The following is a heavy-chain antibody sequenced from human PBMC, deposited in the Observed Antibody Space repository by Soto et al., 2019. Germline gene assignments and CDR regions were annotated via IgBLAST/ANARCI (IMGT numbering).Heavy chain of an antibody. D-gene: IGHD3-10*02. CDR3: ARGDVLCNWVDT. CDR2: MNPNSGNT. Sequence: QVQLVQSGAEVKKPGASVKVSCKASGYTFTSYDINWVRQATGQGLEWMGWMNPNSGNTGYAQKFQGRVTMTRNTSISTAYMELSSLISEEPAVYYCARGDVLCNWVDTWCQGTLVTVSS. CDR1: GYTFTSYD. V-gene: IGHV1-8*01. J-gene: IGHJ5*02.